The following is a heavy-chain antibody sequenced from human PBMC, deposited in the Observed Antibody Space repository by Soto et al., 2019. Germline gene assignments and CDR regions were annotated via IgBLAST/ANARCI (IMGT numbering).Heavy chain of an antibody. CDR3: ARWTYYDSSGYYYVFDY. V-gene: IGHV3-33*01. D-gene: IGHD3-22*01. CDR1: GFTFSTYG. J-gene: IGHJ4*02. CDR2: MWFDGKHQ. Sequence: QVQLVESGGGVVQPGRSLRLSCAASGFTFSTYGMHWVRQAPGKGLEWVAVMWFDGKHQYYADSVKGRFTISRDNSKNTLYLQMNSLSADDTALYYCARWTYYDSSGYYYVFDYWGQGTLVTVSS.